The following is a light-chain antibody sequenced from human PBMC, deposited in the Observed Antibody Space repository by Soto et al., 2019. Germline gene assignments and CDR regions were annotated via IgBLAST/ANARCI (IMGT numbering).Light chain of an antibody. CDR1: RSNLGAGYD. Sequence: QSVLTQPPSVSGAPGQGITISCTGTRSNLGAGYDVHWYQQLPGAAPKLLIYANNKRPSGVLDRFSGSKSGTSASLAITGLQAEYEADYYCQSYDNSLSGAWVFGGGTKLTVL. CDR2: ANN. CDR3: QSYDNSLSGAWV. J-gene: IGLJ3*02. V-gene: IGLV1-40*01.